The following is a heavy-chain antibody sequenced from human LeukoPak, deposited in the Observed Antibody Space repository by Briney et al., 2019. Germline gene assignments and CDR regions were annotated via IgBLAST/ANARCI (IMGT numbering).Heavy chain of an antibody. CDR3: AKAPVTTCRGAYCYPFDY. CDR1: GFTFRTYA. J-gene: IGHJ4*02. D-gene: IGHD2-21*01. Sequence: PGGSLRLSCAASGFTFRTYAMNWVRQAPGKGLEWVAVISDDGSNKYYAESVKGQFTISRDNSKNTLYLQMNSLRAEDAAVYYCAKAPVTTCRGAYCYPFDYWGQGTLVTVSS. V-gene: IGHV3-30*04. CDR2: ISDDGSNK.